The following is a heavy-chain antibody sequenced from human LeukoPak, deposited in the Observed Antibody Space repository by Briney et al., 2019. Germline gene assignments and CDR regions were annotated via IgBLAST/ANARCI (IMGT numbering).Heavy chain of an antibody. D-gene: IGHD5-24*01. Sequence: GGSLRLSCAASGFTFSSYSMNWVRQAPGKGLEWVSYISSSSSTIYYADSVKGRFTISRDNAKHSLYLQMNSLRAEDTAVYYCAREAEMAAPVGWFDPWGQGTLVTVSS. CDR3: AREAEMAAPVGWFDP. CDR1: GFTFSSYS. CDR2: ISSSSSTI. J-gene: IGHJ5*02. V-gene: IGHV3-48*01.